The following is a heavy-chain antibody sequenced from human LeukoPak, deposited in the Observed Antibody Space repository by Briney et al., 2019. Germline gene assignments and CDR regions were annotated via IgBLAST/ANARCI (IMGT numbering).Heavy chain of an antibody. CDR1: GFTFSSYS. V-gene: IGHV3-21*01. Sequence: GGSLRLSCAASGFTFSSYSMNWVRQAPGKGLEWVSSISSSSSYIYYADSVKGRFTISRDNAKNSLYLQMNSLRAEDTAVYYWARDYMTTVTTIAWGQGTLVTVSS. CDR3: ARDYMTTVTTIA. J-gene: IGHJ5*02. D-gene: IGHD4-17*01. CDR2: ISSSSSYI.